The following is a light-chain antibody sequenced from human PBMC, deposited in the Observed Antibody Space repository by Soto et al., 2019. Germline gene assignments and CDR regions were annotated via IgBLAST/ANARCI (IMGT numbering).Light chain of an antibody. CDR1: QSVSSSF. J-gene: IGKJ1*01. Sequence: EIVLTQSPGSLSLSPGERATLSCRASQSVSSSFLSWYQQKPGQSPRLLIYGASSRATGIPDRFSGSGSGTDFTLTISSLEPEDFAVYYCQQRSNWPPGGTFGQGTKVDIK. CDR3: QQRSNWPPGGT. CDR2: GAS. V-gene: IGKV3D-20*02.